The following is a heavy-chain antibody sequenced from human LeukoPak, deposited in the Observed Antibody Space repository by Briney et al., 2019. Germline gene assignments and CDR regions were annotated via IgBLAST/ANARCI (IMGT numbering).Heavy chain of an antibody. J-gene: IGHJ4*02. Sequence: ASVKVSCKASGYTFTGYYMHWVRQAPGQGLEWMGWINPNSGGTNYAQKFQGRVTMTRDTSISTAYMELSRLRSDDTAVYYCARGVTMVRGAQPGGYWGQGTLVTVSS. CDR1: GYTFTGYY. CDR2: INPNSGGT. CDR3: ARGVTMVRGAQPGGY. D-gene: IGHD3-10*01. V-gene: IGHV1-2*02.